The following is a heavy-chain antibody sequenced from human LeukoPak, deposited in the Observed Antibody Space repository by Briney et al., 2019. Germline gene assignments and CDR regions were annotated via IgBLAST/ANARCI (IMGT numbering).Heavy chain of an antibody. Sequence: GGSLRLSCAASGFTFSNFAMGWVRQAPGKGLEWVSTISGSGGSTYYADSVRGRFTISRDNSKNTLYLQMDSLRAEDTAVYYCAKPRPSYSSSWYDHWGQGTLVTVSS. D-gene: IGHD6-13*01. CDR1: GFTFSNFA. CDR2: ISGSGGST. V-gene: IGHV3-23*01. CDR3: AKPRPSYSSSWYDH. J-gene: IGHJ5*02.